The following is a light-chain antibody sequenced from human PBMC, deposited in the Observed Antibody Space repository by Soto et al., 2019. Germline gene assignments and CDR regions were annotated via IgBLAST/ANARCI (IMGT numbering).Light chain of an antibody. CDR2: GAS. Sequence: EIVLTHSPATLSLSPGERATLSCRASQSVSSNLAWYQQKPGQAPRLLIYGASNRATGIPDRFSGSGSGTDFTLTISRLEPEDFAVYYCQQYGSSGTFGQGTKVDIK. J-gene: IGKJ1*01. V-gene: IGKV3-20*01. CDR1: QSVSSN. CDR3: QQYGSSGT.